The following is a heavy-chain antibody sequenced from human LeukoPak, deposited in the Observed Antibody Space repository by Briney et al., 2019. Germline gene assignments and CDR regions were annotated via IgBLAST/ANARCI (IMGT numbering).Heavy chain of an antibody. CDR1: GGSISSSSHK. J-gene: IGHJ4*02. V-gene: IGHV4-39*02. Sequence: SETLSLTCTVSGGSISSSSHKWGWIRQPPGKGLEWIVSMYYGGTTYHNPSLKSRVTISVDTAKNQFSLKVSSLTAADTAVYYCARDTHFDYLGQGTLVTVSS. CDR3: ARDTHFDY. CDR2: MYYGGTT.